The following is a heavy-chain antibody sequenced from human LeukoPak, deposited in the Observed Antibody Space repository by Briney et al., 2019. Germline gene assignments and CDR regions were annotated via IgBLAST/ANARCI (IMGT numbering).Heavy chain of an antibody. CDR1: GYTFNSYG. J-gene: IGHJ4*02. V-gene: IGHV1-18*01. CDR3: ARDGRFAAYEPDY. CDR2: ISAYNGYT. Sequence: ASVKVSCKASGYTFNSYGISWVRQAPGQGLEWMGWISAYNGYTNYAQKFQGRVTMTTDTSTSTAHMELRSLRYDDTAVYYCARDGRFAAYEPDYWGQGTPVTVSS. D-gene: IGHD1-26*01.